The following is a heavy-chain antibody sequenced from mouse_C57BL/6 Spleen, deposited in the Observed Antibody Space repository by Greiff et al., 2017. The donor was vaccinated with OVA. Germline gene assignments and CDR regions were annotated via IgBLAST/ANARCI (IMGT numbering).Heavy chain of an antibody. D-gene: IGHD5-1-1*01. CDR2: IYPRSGNT. Sequence: VQLQESGAELARPGASVKLSCKASGYTFTSYGISWVKQRTGQGLEWIGEIYPRSGNTYYNEKFKGKATLTADKSSSTAYMELRSLTSEDSAVYFCARHTPFYAMDDWGQGTSVTVSS. CDR3: ARHTPFYAMDD. CDR1: GYTFTSYG. V-gene: IGHV1-81*01. J-gene: IGHJ4*01.